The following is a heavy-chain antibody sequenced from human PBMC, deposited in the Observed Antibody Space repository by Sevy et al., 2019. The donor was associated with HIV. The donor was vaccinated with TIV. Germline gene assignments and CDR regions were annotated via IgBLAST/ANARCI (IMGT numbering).Heavy chain of an antibody. D-gene: IGHD2-15*01. CDR2: IKQDGSEK. CDR1: GFAFSSSW. CDR3: ARLCNGFIYYYYYGMDV. J-gene: IGHJ6*02. V-gene: IGHV3-7*01. Sequence: GGSLRLSCAASGFAFSSSWMTWVRQAPGKGLEWEANIKQDGSEKYYVDFLKSRFTISRDNAKNSLYLQMNSLRAEDTAVYYCARLCNGFIYYYYYGMDVWGQGTTVTVSS.